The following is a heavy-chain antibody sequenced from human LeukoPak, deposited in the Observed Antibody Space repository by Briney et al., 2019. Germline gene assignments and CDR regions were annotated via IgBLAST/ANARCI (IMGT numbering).Heavy chain of an antibody. CDR1: GYTFTGYY. CDR2: INPNSGGT. J-gene: IGHJ5*02. CDR3: ARSPIVVVPAAMYNWFDP. V-gene: IGHV1-2*02. Sequence: ASVKVSCKASGYTFTGYYMHWVRQAPGQGLEWMGWINPNSGGTNYAQKFQGRVTMTRDTSISTAYMELSRLRSDDTAVYYCARSPIVVVPAAMYNWFDPWGQGTLVTVSS. D-gene: IGHD2-2*01.